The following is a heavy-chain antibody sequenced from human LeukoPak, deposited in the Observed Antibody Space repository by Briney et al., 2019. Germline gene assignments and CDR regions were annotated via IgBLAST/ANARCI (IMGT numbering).Heavy chain of an antibody. J-gene: IGHJ4*02. CDR2: ISSSSSYI. V-gene: IGHV3-21*01. CDR1: GFTFSSYS. Sequence: PGGSLRLSCAASGFTFSSYSMNWVRQAPGKGLEWVSSISSSSSYIYYADSVKGRFTISRGNAKNSLYLQMTSLRAEDTAVYYCARSSSVNYDSSGYSALDYWGQGTLVTVSS. D-gene: IGHD3-22*01. CDR3: ARSSSVNYDSSGYSALDY.